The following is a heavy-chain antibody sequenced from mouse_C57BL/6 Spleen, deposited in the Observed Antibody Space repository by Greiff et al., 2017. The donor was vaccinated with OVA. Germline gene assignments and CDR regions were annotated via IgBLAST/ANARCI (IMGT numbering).Heavy chain of an antibody. CDR2: ISSGSSTN. CDR1: GFTFSDSG. CDR3: AREDYYAMDY. Sequence: EVQLQESGGGLVKPGGSLKLSCAASGFTFSDSGMHWVRQAPEKGLEWVAYISSGSSTNYYADTVKGRFTISRDNAKNTLFLQMTSPRSEDTAMYYCAREDYYAMDYWGQGTSVTVSS. J-gene: IGHJ4*01. V-gene: IGHV5-17*01.